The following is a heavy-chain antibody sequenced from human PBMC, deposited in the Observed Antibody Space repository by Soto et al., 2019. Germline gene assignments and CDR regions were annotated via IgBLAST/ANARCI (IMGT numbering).Heavy chain of an antibody. D-gene: IGHD1-26*01. Sequence: PSETLSLTCTVSGGSISSYYWSWIRQPPGKGLEWIGYIYYSGSTNYNPSLKSRVTISVDTSKNQFSLKLSSVTAADTAVYYCRGRGSGSWEGVDYWGQGTLVTASS. V-gene: IGHV4-59*01. CDR3: RGRGSGSWEGVDY. J-gene: IGHJ4*02. CDR2: IYYSGST. CDR1: GGSISSYY.